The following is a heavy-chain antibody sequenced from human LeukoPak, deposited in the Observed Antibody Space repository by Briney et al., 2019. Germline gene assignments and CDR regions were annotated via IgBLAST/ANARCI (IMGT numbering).Heavy chain of an antibody. J-gene: IGHJ4*02. CDR1: GGTFISYA. CDR2: IIPIFGSA. CDR3: ARTRVGATDYYFDY. V-gene: IGHV1-69*01. Sequence: GSSVKVSCKASGGTFISYAISWVRQAPGQGLECMGGIIPIFGSANYAQKFQGRVTITADESTSTAYMELSSLRSEDTAVYYCARTRVGATDYYFDYWGQGTLVTVSS. D-gene: IGHD1-26*01.